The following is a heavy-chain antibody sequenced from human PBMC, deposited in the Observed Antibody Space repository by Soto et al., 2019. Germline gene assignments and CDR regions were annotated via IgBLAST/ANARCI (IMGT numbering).Heavy chain of an antibody. CDR3: ASSVLPYFFDY. V-gene: IGHV4-59*08. J-gene: IGHJ4*02. CDR2: IYYSGST. D-gene: IGHD2-15*01. CDR1: GVSISSYY. Sequence: PSETLSLTCTVSGVSISSYYWTLLRQPQGKGLEWIGYIYYSGSTNYNPSLKSRVTISVDTSKNQFSLKLSAVTAADTAVYYCASSVLPYFFDYWGQGTLVTVSS.